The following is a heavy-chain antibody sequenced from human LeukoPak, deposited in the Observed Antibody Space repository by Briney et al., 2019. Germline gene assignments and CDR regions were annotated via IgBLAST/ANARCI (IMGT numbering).Heavy chain of an antibody. Sequence: ASVKVSCKASGGTFSSYAISWVRQAPGQGLEWMGGIIPTFGTANYAQKFQGRVTITADESTSTAYMELSSLRSEDTAVYYCARANSYYDYVWGSYRPDAFDIWGQGTMVTVSS. CDR2: IIPTFGTA. D-gene: IGHD3-16*02. J-gene: IGHJ3*02. CDR3: ARANSYYDYVWGSYRPDAFDI. V-gene: IGHV1-69*13. CDR1: GGTFSSYA.